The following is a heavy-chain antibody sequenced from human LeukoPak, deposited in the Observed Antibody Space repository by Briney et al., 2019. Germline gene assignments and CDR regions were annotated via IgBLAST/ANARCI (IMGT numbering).Heavy chain of an antibody. J-gene: IGHJ4*02. CDR2: ISSSSSTI. D-gene: IGHD6-19*01. CDR3: ARRAVAGHFDY. Sequence: GGSLRLSCAASGFTFSNYAMSWVRQAPGKGLEWVSYISSSSSTIYYADSVKGRFTISRDNAKNSLYLQMNSLRAEDTAVYYCARRAVAGHFDYWGQGTLVTVSS. V-gene: IGHV3-48*01. CDR1: GFTFSNYA.